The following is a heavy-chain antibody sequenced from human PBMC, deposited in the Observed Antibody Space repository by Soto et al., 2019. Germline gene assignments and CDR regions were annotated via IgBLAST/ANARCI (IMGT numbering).Heavy chain of an antibody. Sequence: SGPTLVNPTQTLTLTCTFSGFSLSTSGMCVSWIRQPPGEALEWLARIDWDDDKYYSTPLKTRLTISKDTSKNQVVLTMTNMDPVDTATYYCARTSGYCSSTSCPLDYYYMDVWGKGTTVTVSS. D-gene: IGHD2-2*03. V-gene: IGHV2-70*11. CDR3: ARTSGYCSSTSCPLDYYYMDV. J-gene: IGHJ6*03. CDR2: IDWDDDK. CDR1: GFSLSTSGMC.